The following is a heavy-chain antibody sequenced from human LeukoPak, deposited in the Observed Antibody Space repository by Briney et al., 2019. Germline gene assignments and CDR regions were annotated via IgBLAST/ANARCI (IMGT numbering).Heavy chain of an antibody. CDR3: AKDQLWFLERGNWFDP. D-gene: IGHD3-3*01. V-gene: IGHV3-30*02. Sequence: GGSLRLSCAASGFTFSSYGMHWVRQAPGKGLEWVAFIRYDGSNKYYADSVKGRCTISRDNSKNTLYLQMSSLRAEDTAVYYCAKDQLWFLERGNWFDPWGQGTLVTVSS. CDR1: GFTFSSYG. CDR2: IRYDGSNK. J-gene: IGHJ5*02.